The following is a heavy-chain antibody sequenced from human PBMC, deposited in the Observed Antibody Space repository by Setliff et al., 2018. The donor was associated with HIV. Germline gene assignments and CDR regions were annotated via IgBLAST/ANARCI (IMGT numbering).Heavy chain of an antibody. J-gene: IGHJ4*02. CDR2: INHSGRT. D-gene: IGHD5-18*01. CDR3: ARGTAMVIGDY. V-gene: IGHV4-34*01. Sequence: SETLSLTCAVYGGSFSGYHWNWIRQPPGKGLEWIGEINHSGRTNYNPSLKSRVTISVDTSKSQFSLKLSSVTAADTAVYYCARGTAMVIGDYWGQGTLVTVSS. CDR1: GGSFSGYH.